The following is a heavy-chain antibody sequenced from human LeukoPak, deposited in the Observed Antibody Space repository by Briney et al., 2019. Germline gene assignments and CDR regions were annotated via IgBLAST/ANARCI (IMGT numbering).Heavy chain of an antibody. V-gene: IGHV4-61*03. Sequence: NPSETLSLTCTVSGDSVSNGNYYWSWLRQPPGKALEWIGYIYCTGNTYYNPSLEGRVTISVDTSKNHFSVKLSSVTAADTAVYYCARSQNYYGSGDYWSQGTLVTVSS. CDR2: IYCTGNT. CDR1: GDSVSNGNYY. CDR3: ARSQNYYGSGDY. J-gene: IGHJ4*02. D-gene: IGHD3-10*01.